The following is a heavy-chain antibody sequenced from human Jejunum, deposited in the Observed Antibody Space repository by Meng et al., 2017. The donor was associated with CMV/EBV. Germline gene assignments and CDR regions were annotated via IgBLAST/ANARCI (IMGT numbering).Heavy chain of an antibody. Sequence: KGSGYTFSNDWIGWVRQMPGKGLEWMGIIYPGDSDTRYSPSFQGQVTMSADKSISTAYLQWSSLKASDTAIYYCARLAGGGNYPFDYWGQGTLVTVSS. J-gene: IGHJ4*02. CDR1: GYTFSNDW. V-gene: IGHV5-51*01. CDR2: IYPGDSDT. CDR3: ARLAGGGNYPFDY. D-gene: IGHD3-16*02.